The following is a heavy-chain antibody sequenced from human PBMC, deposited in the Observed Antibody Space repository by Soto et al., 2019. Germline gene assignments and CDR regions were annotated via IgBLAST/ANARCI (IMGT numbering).Heavy chain of an antibody. CDR3: ARDRYVVVTAIGRGDDAFDI. V-gene: IGHV1-18*01. CDR1: GYTFTSYG. Sequence: ASVKVSCKASGYTFTSYGISWVRQAPGQGLEWMGWISAYNGNTNYAQKLQGRVTMTTDTSTSTAYMELRSLRSDDTAVYYCARDRYVVVTAIGRGDDAFDIWGQGTMVTVSS. CDR2: ISAYNGNT. D-gene: IGHD2-21*02. J-gene: IGHJ3*02.